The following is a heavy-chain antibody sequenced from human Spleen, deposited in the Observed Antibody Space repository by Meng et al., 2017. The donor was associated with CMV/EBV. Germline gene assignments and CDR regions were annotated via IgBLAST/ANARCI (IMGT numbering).Heavy chain of an antibody. Sequence: GGSLRLSCAASGFYFSRYTMIWVRQAPGKGLEWVSSVISGTNDMYYADSLKGRFTISRDHAKPSLFLHMESLRVEDTAVYYCARAPPSRLHYDSSGMNIDYWGQGTLVTVSS. CDR3: ARAPPSRLHYDSSGMNIDY. CDR2: VISGTNDM. CDR1: GFYFSRYT. D-gene: IGHD3-22*01. V-gene: IGHV3-21*01. J-gene: IGHJ4*02.